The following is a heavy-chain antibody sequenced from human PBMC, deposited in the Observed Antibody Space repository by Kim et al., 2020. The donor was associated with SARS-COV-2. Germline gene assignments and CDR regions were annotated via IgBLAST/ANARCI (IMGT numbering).Heavy chain of an antibody. Sequence: ASVKVSCKASGYTFTGYYMHWVRQAPGQGLEWMGRINPNSGGTNYAQKFQGRVTMTRDTSISTAYMELSRLRSDDTAVYYCARDSSPRETGTTLVDYWGQGTLVTVSS. CDR1: GYTFTGYY. V-gene: IGHV1-2*06. J-gene: IGHJ4*02. CDR2: INPNSGGT. CDR3: ARDSSPRETGTTLVDY. D-gene: IGHD1-1*01.